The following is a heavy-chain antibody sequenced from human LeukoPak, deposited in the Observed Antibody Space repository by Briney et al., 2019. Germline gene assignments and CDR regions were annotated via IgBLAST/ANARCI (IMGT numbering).Heavy chain of an antibody. V-gene: IGHV3-23*01. J-gene: IGHJ4*02. CDR3: AKGESIAVVLHFDY. CDR1: GFTFSSYA. CDR2: ISGSGGST. D-gene: IGHD6-19*01. Sequence: PGGSLRLSCAASGFTFSSYAMSWVRQAPGKGLEWVSAISGSGGSTYYADSVKGRFTIARDNSKNTLYLQMNSLRAEDTAVYYCAKGESIAVVLHFDYWGQGTLVTVSS.